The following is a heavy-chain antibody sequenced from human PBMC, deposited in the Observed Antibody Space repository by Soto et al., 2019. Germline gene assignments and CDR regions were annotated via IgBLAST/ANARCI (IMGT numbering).Heavy chain of an antibody. CDR1: GGTFSSYA. CDR3: ARMSGSWFLGWFDP. CDR2: IIPIFGTA. J-gene: IGHJ5*02. V-gene: IGHV1-69*06. D-gene: IGHD6-13*01. Sequence: QVQLVQSGAEVKKPGSSVKVSCKASGGTFSSYAISWVRQAPGQGLEWMGGIIPIFGTANYAQKFQGRVTMTRNTSISTAYMELSSLRSEDTAVYYCARMSGSWFLGWFDPWGQGTLVTVSS.